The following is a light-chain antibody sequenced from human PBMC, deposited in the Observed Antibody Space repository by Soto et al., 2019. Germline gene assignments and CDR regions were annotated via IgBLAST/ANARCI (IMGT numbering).Light chain of an antibody. CDR2: DAS. J-gene: IGKJ4*01. V-gene: IGKV3-11*01. CDR3: QQRSNWPLT. CDR1: QSVSSY. Sequence: EIVLTQSPATLSLCPGERATLFCRASQSVSSYLAWYQQKPGQAPRLLIYDASNRATGIPARFSGSGSGTDFTLTISSLEPEDFAVYYCQQRSNWPLTFGGGTKVEIK.